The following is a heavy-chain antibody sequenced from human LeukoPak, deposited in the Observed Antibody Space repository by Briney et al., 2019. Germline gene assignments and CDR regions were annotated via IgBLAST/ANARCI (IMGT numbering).Heavy chain of an antibody. CDR2: IYYSGIT. Sequence: SETLSLTCAVSGGPISSYYWAWIRQPPGKGLEWIGYIYYSGITDYNPSLKSRVTMSVDTSKNQFSLKLTSVTAADTAVYYCAREGSGAAGTFDYWGQGTLVTVSS. V-gene: IGHV4-59*01. CDR1: GGPISSYY. J-gene: IGHJ4*02. CDR3: AREGSGAAGTFDY. D-gene: IGHD6-19*01.